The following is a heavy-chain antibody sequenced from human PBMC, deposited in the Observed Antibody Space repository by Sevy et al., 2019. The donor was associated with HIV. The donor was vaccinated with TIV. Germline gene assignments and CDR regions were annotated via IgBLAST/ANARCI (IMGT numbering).Heavy chain of an antibody. CDR2: ISAYNGNT. V-gene: IGHV1-18*01. CDR1: GYTFTSYG. J-gene: IGHJ4*02. Sequence: ASVKVSCKASGYTFTSYGISWVRQAPGQGLEWMGWISAYNGNTNYAQKLQGRVTMTTDTSTSTAYMELRSLRSDDTAVYYCARDLRYCSGGICYSSVNLSYWGQGTLVTVSS. CDR3: ARDLRYCSGGICYSSVNLSY. D-gene: IGHD2-15*01.